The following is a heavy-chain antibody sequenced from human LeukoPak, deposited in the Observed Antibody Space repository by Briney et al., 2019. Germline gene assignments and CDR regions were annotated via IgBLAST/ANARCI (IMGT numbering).Heavy chain of an antibody. J-gene: IGHJ3*02. CDR1: GFIFSGSP. CDR3: ARINPSDGRHYDAFGI. D-gene: IGHD1-26*01. V-gene: IGHV3-73*01. CDR2: IRSKANNYAT. Sequence: GGSLRLSCAASGFIFSGSPMEWVRQASGKGLEWIGRIRSKANNYATTYAASVKGRFTISRDDSKDTAYLQMNSLKTEDTAVYYCARINPSDGRHYDAFGIWGQGTMVTVSS.